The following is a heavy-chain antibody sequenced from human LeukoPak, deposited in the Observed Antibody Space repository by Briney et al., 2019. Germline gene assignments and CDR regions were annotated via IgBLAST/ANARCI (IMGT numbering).Heavy chain of an antibody. V-gene: IGHV3-74*01. D-gene: IGHD6-19*01. CDR1: GFTFSAYW. Sequence: PGGSLRLSCAASGFTFSAYWMHWVRQAPGKGLVWVSRINTDGSSPTYAASVKGRFTISRDNAKNTLYLQMNSQTAEDTAVYYCASQRGRASAWFDYWGQGTLVTVSS. CDR3: ASQRGRASAWFDY. J-gene: IGHJ4*02. CDR2: INTDGSSP.